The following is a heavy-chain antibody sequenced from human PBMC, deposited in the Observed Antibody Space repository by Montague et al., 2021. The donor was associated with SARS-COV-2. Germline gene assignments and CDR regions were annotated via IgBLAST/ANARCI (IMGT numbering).Heavy chain of an antibody. CDR2: TNYRSKWTS. D-gene: IGHD4-17*01. V-gene: IGHV6-1*01. J-gene: IGHJ4*02. CDR1: GDSVWSNTAA. CDR3: VRDTGSAQAGFDA. Sequence: CAISGDSVWSNTAAWNWIRQSPSGGLEWLGRTNYRSKWTSDYATSVEGRISIGPDTSKNQFFLHLRSVTPEETGVYYCVRDTGSAQAGFDAWGQGTPVTVSS.